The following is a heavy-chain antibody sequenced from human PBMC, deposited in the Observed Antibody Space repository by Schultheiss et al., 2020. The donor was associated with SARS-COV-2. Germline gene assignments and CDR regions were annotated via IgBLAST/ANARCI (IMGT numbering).Heavy chain of an antibody. CDR3: ARHVSAPDPYYFFYMDV. Sequence: SETLSLTCTVSGASISSGPDYWGWIRQSPGKGLEWIGNIHHGGRTYFNPSLRSRVTISADTSENRFSLNLNSVTAADTAVYFCARHVSAPDPYYFFYMDVWGKGTTVTVS. J-gene: IGHJ6*03. V-gene: IGHV4-39*01. CDR2: IHHGGRT. D-gene: IGHD3-10*01. CDR1: GASISSGPDY.